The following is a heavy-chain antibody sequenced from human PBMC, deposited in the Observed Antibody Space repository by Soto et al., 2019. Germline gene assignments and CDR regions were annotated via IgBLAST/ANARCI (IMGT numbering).Heavy chain of an antibody. J-gene: IGHJ6*02. CDR2: IYDTGISGYTPST. V-gene: IGHV4-59*01. Sequence: SETLSLTCTVSGGSITSSYWSWIRRPPGKGLEWIAYIYDTGISGYTPSTSYNPSLKRRVTMSVDTSKSQFSLKLTSVTAADTAVYYCARGEDAFFYYGLDVWGQGITVTVSS. CDR1: GGSITSSY. CDR3: ARGEDAFFYYGLDV.